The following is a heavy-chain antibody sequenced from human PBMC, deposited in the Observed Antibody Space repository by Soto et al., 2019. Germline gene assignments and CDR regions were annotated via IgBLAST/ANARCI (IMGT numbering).Heavy chain of an antibody. D-gene: IGHD6-19*01. Sequence: GGSLRLSCAASGFTFSSYSMNWVRQAPWKGLEWVSYISSSSSTIYYADSVKGRFTISRDNAKNSLYLQMNSLRAEDTALYYCARLYSSGWYGPGRYWGQGTLVTVSS. V-gene: IGHV3-48*01. CDR2: ISSSSSTI. CDR1: GFTFSSYS. CDR3: ARLYSSGWYGPGRY. J-gene: IGHJ4*02.